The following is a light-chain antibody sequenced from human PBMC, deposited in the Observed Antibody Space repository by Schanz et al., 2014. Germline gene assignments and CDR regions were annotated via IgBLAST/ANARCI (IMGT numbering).Light chain of an antibody. CDR1: SSDVGRYNY. V-gene: IGLV2-14*03. J-gene: IGLJ2*01. Sequence: QSSLTQPASVSGSPGQSIAISCTGTSSDVGRYNYVSWYQQHPGKAPKLMIYDVSNRPSGVSNRFSGSKSGNTASLTISGLQAEDEADYYCSSYTRSSPVVFGGGTKVTVL. CDR3: SSYTRSSPVV. CDR2: DVS.